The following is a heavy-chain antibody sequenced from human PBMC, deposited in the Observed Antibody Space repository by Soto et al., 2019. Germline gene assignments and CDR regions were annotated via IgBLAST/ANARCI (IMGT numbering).Heavy chain of an antibody. CDR3: ARGYVRFLEWLLSWFDP. CDR2: IYYSGST. J-gene: IGHJ5*02. D-gene: IGHD3-3*01. Sequence: SETLSLTCTVSGGSISCGDYYWSWIRQPPGKVLEWIGYIYYSGSTYYNPSLKSRVTISVDTSKNQFSLKLSSVTAADTAVYYCARGYVRFLEWLLSWFDPWGQGTLVTVSS. CDR1: GGSISCGDYY. V-gene: IGHV4-30-4*01.